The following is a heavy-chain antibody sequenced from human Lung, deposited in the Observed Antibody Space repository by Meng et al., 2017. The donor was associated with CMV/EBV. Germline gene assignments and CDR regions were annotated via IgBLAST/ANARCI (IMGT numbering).Heavy chain of an antibody. V-gene: IGHV3-73*01. Sequence: GGSLRLSCAASGFTFSGAAMHWVRLASGKGLEWVGCIRSRLNNSATAYAAPVKGRFSISRDDSGHTAYLQMNGLKTENTAVYYCTTPPGDYESSGDYFMGWGQGTXVTVSS. D-gene: IGHD3-22*01. CDR1: GFTFSGAA. CDR3: TTPPGDYESSGDYFMG. CDR2: IRSRLNNSAT. J-gene: IGHJ4*02.